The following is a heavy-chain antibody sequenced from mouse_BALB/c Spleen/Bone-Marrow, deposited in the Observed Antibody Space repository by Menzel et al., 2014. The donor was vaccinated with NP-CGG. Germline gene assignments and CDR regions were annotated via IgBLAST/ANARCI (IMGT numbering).Heavy chain of an antibody. J-gene: IGHJ1*01. D-gene: IGHD2-14*01. CDR3: ASYRYGWYCDA. Sequence: EVQLVESGAELVKPGASVKLSCTASGFNIKDTYLHWVKQRPEQGLDWIGRIDPAIFTKYDPKFQGKATITADTSSNTAYLHLSSRTSEDTAVYYCASYRYGWYCDAWGAGTTVTVSS. CDR1: GFNIKDTY. V-gene: IGHV14-3*02. CDR2: IDPAIFT.